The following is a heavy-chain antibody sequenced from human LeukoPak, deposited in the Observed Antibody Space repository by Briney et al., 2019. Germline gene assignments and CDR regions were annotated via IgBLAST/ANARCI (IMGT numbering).Heavy chain of an antibody. CDR3: ARAGLDYYDSSGYDY. CDR1: GFIFSSYW. CDR2: IKSDGSST. D-gene: IGHD3-22*01. Sequence: PGGSLRLSCAASGFIFSSYWMHWVRQAPGKGLVWVSRIKSDGSSTSYADSVKGRFTISRDNAKNTLYLQMNSLRAEDTAVYYCARAGLDYYDSSGYDYWGQGTLVTVSS. J-gene: IGHJ4*02. V-gene: IGHV3-74*01.